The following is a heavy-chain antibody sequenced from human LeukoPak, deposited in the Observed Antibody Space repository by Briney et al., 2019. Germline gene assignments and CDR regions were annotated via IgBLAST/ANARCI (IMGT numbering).Heavy chain of an antibody. CDR2: IYYSGTT. Sequence: PSETLSLTCTVSGGSISSYFWSWIRQPPGKGLEWIGYIYYSGTTNYNPSLKSRVTISIDTSKNQFSLKLSSVTTADTAVYYCARGSAYGYVRLVDCWGQGTLVTVSS. D-gene: IGHD3-10*02. CDR3: ARGSAYGYVRLVDC. J-gene: IGHJ4*02. CDR1: GGSISSYF. V-gene: IGHV4-59*01.